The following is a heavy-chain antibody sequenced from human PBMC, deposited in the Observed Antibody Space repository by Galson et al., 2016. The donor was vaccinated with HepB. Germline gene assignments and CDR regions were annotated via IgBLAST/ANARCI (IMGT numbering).Heavy chain of an antibody. J-gene: IGHJ4*01. Sequence: SVKVSCKASGYTFNYYGISWVRQAPGQGLEWMGWISAYNDNTNYPQKFQGRVTMTTDTSTTTAYMELTSLRYDDTAVYYCARDRVRYYEFVWGSPRDYWGQGSLVIVSS. CDR2: ISAYNDNT. CDR1: GYTFNYYG. CDR3: ARDRVRYYEFVWGSPRDY. D-gene: IGHD3-16*01. V-gene: IGHV1-18*01.